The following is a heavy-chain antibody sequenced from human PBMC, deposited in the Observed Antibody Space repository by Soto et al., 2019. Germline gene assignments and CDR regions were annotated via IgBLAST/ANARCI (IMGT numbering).Heavy chain of an antibody. CDR1: GYSFTNND. CDR2: MNPGSGDT. V-gene: IGHV1-8*01. D-gene: IGHD3-16*01. CDR3: ARMATFGSLNWFDP. J-gene: IGHJ5*02. Sequence: GASVKVSCTASGYSFTNNDVSWVRQATGQGLEWMGWMNPGSGDTGYAQKFQGRVTMTRDISIATAYMELSSLRSDDTAIYYCARMATFGSLNWFDPWGQGSLFPVSS.